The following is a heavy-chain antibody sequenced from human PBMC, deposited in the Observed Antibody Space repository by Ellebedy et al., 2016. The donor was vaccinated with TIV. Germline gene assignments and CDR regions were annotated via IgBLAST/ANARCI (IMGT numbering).Heavy chain of an antibody. CDR2: IYSGGST. CDR1: GFIVSSNF. Sequence: GESLKISXAASGFIVSSNFMSWVRQAPGKGLEWVSVIYSGGSTYYADSVKGRFTISRDNAKNTLYLQMNSLRAEDTAVYYCSSDLAHWGQGTLVTVSS. CDR3: SSDLAH. V-gene: IGHV3-53*01. J-gene: IGHJ4*02.